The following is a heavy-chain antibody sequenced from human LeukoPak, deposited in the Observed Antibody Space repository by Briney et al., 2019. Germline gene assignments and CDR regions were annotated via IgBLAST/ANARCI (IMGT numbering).Heavy chain of an antibody. Sequence: GGSLRLSCAASGFTFSSYGMHWVRQAPGKGLEWVAVISYDGSNKYYADSVKGRFTISRDNSKNTLYLQMNSLRAEDTAVYYCAKEGARYYYGSGRFFQHWGQGTLVTVSS. D-gene: IGHD3-10*01. V-gene: IGHV3-30*18. CDR1: GFTFSSYG. CDR2: ISYDGSNK. CDR3: AKEGARYYYGSGRFFQH. J-gene: IGHJ1*01.